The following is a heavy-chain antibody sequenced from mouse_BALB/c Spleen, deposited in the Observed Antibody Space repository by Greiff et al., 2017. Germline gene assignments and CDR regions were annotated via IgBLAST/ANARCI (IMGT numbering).Heavy chain of an antibody. CDR2: ISTYYGDA. V-gene: IGHV1S137*01. J-gene: IGHJ4*01. CDR3: ARRGYGNLYAMDY. CDR1: GYTFTDYA. Sequence: QVQLQQSGAELVRPGVSVKISCKGSGYTFTDYAMHWVKQSHAKSLEWIGVISTYYGDASYNQKFKGKATMTVDKSSSTAYMELARLTSEDSAIYYCARRGYGNLYAMDYWGQGTSGTVSS. D-gene: IGHD2-10*02.